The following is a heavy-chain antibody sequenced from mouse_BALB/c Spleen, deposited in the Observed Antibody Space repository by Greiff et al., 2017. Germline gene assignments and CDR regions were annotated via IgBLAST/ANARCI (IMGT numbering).Heavy chain of an antibody. J-gene: IGHJ4*01. V-gene: IGHV7-3*02. Sequence: EVHLVESGGGLVQPGGSLRLSCATSGFTFTDYYMSWVRQPPGKALEWLGFIRNKANGYTTEYSASVKGRFTISRDNSQSILYLQMNTLRAEDSATYYCAREPMDYWGQGTSVTVSS. CDR1: GFTFTDYY. CDR2: IRNKANGYTT. CDR3: AREPMDY.